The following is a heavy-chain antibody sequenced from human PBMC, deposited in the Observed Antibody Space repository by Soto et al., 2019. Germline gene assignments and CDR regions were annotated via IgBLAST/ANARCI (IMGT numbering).Heavy chain of an antibody. V-gene: IGHV1-69*02. J-gene: IGHJ4*02. CDR2: IIPILGIA. CDR1: GGTFSSYT. Sequence: QVQLVQSGAEVKKPGSSVKVSCKASGGTFSSYTISWVRQAPGQGLEWIGRIIPILGIANYAQKFQGRVTITADKSTSTAYMELSSLRSEDTAVYYCEVAVAGRFDYWGQGTLVTVSS. D-gene: IGHD6-19*01. CDR3: EVAVAGRFDY.